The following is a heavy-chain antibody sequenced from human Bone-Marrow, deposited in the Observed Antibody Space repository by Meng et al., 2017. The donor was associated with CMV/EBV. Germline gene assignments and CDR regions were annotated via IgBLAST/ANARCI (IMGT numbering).Heavy chain of an antibody. J-gene: IGHJ3*02. Sequence: GESLKISCAASGFTFSTNYMNWVRQAPGKALEWVSSISSGSDNIYYPDSVRGRFTVSRDNAKNLMYLQMNSLRAEDTAVYYCARDRVSGGDVFDIWGKGTMVTVSS. D-gene: IGHD2-8*01. CDR2: ISSGSDNI. CDR1: GFTFSTNY. CDR3: ARDRVSGGDVFDI. V-gene: IGHV3-21*06.